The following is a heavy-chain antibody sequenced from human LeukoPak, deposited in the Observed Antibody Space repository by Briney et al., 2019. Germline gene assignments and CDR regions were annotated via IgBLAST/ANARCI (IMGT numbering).Heavy chain of an antibody. V-gene: IGHV3-23*01. D-gene: IGHD3-3*01. CDR1: GFTFSSSP. CDR3: ARAYLRFLEWQKIDY. J-gene: IGHJ4*02. Sequence: GGSLRLSCAASGFTFSSSPMSWVRQAPGKGLDWVSSISADGPTYYADSVKGRFTISRDNSKNTLYLQMNSLRAEDTAVYYCARAYLRFLEWQKIDYWGQGTLVTVSS. CDR2: ISADGPT.